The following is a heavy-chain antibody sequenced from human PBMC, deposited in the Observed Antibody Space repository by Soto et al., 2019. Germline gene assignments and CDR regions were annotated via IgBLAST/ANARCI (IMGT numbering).Heavy chain of an antibody. V-gene: IGHV4-61*01. CDR1: GGSVSSGYYY. D-gene: IGHD2-2*02. J-gene: IGHJ6*02. Sequence: SETLSLTCTVSGGSVSSGYYYWTWIRQPPGKGLEWIGYIDYSGSTNDNPSLKSRVTMSVDTSKNQFSLKLSSVTAADTAVYHCARFVRSCSGTTCYTRADVWGQGTTVTVSS. CDR3: ARFVRSCSGTTCYTRADV. CDR2: IDYSGST.